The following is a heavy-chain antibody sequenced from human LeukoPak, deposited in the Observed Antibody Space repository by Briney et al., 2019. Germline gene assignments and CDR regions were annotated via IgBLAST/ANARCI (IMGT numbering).Heavy chain of an antibody. CDR1: GFTFSSYA. J-gene: IGHJ4*02. CDR2: ISGSGGST. D-gene: IGHD6-6*01. V-gene: IGHV3-23*01. Sequence: QTGGSLRLSCAASGFTFSSYAMSWVRQAPGKGLEWVSAISGSGGSTYYADSVKGRFTMSRDNSENTLYLQMNSLRAEDTAVYYCAKSTGSSSSLAVDYWGQGTLVTVSS. CDR3: AKSTGSSSSLAVDY.